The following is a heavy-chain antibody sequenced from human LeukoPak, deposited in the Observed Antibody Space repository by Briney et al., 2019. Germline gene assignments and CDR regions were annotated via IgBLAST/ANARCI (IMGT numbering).Heavy chain of an antibody. D-gene: IGHD3-10*01. CDR3: AREESRGILWFGESQGDAFDI. Sequence: GASVKVSCKASGYTFTSYGISWVRQAPGQGLEWMGWISAYNGNTNYAQKLQGRVTMTTDTSTSTAYMELRSLRSDDTAVYYCAREESRGILWFGESQGDAFDIWGQGTMVTVSS. CDR2: ISAYNGNT. V-gene: IGHV1-18*01. J-gene: IGHJ3*02. CDR1: GYTFTSYG.